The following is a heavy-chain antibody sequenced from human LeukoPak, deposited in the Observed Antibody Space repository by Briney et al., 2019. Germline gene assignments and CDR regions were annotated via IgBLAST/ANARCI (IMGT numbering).Heavy chain of an antibody. D-gene: IGHD1-26*01. CDR2: INVYNGDT. CDR3: ARTRGSVHLDY. Sequence: GASVKVSCKASGYTFSSYVISWVRQAPGQGLEWMGWINVYNGDTKYAQNVQGRVSMTTDTSTSTAYMDLRSLRSDDTAVYYCARTRGSVHLDYWGQGTLVTVSS. J-gene: IGHJ4*02. V-gene: IGHV1-18*01. CDR1: GYTFSSYV.